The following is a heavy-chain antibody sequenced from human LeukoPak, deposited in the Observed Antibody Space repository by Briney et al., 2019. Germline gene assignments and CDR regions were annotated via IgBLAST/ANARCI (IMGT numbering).Heavy chain of an antibody. D-gene: IGHD6-19*01. CDR1: GFTFSSYA. CDR2: ISSSRSYI. J-gene: IGHJ6*02. CDR3: AGSSDWEGYGMDV. Sequence: GGSLRLSCAASGFTFSSYAMSWVRQAPGKGLEWVSSISSSRSYIYYADSVKGRFTISRDNAKNSLYLQMNSLRAEDTAVYYCAGSSDWEGYGMDVWGQGTTVTVSS. V-gene: IGHV3-21*01.